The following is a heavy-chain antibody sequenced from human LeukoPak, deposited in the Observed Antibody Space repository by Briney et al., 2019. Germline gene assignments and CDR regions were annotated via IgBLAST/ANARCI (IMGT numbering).Heavy chain of an antibody. CDR1: GFTFSRHG. CDR2: ISYDGSDE. J-gene: IGHJ4*02. CDR3: AKLPSDYGGYVTWGRSDC. V-gene: IGHV3-30*18. D-gene: IGHD4-17*01. Sequence: GGSLRLSCAASGFTFSRHGMHWVRQAPGKGLEWVAAISYDGSDEHYADSVKGRFTISRDNSKNTLYLQMNSLRAEDTAVYYCAKLPSDYGGYVTWGRSDCWGQGTLVTVSS.